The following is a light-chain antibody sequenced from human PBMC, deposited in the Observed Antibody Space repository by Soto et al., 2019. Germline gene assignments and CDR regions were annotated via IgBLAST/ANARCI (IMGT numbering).Light chain of an antibody. CDR2: EAS. Sequence: DIQLTQCPSLLSASVGDRVTITCRASHDISTYLAWYQQKPGKAPKLMIYEASTLQSGVPSRFSGSGSGTEFTLTISGLLPEDFATYHCQQLNTLPFTFGQGTRLEIK. J-gene: IGKJ5*01. V-gene: IGKV1-9*01. CDR3: QQLNTLPFT. CDR1: HDISTY.